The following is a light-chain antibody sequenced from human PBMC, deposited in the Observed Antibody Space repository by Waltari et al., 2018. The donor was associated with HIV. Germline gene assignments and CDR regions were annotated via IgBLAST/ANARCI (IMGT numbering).Light chain of an antibody. Sequence: DIQMTQSPSSLFASVGDRVTITCRASQGISNSLAWYQQKPGTAPKHLLFAASRLESGVPSRFSGSGSGTDYPLTINSLQPEDFATYYCQQYYITPWTFGQGTRVEIK. V-gene: IGKV1-NL1*01. CDR3: QQYYITPWT. CDR1: QGISNS. J-gene: IGKJ1*01. CDR2: AAS.